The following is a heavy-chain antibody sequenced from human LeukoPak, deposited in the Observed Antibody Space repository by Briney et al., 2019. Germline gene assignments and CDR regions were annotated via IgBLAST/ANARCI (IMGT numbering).Heavy chain of an antibody. CDR3: AKISSSPLY. CDR1: GFIFSSYA. Sequence: GGSLRLSCAASGFIFSSYAMSWVRQAPGKGLEWVSGITGTGSSTYYADSVKGRFTISGDNSKNTLYLQMSGLRAKDTAIYYCAKISSSPLYWGQGTLVTVSS. D-gene: IGHD6-6*01. CDR2: ITGTGSST. J-gene: IGHJ4*02. V-gene: IGHV3-23*01.